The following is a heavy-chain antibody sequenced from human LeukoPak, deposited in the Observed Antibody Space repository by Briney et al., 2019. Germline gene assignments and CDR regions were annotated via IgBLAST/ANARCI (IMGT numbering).Heavy chain of an antibody. CDR1: GFTFSSYG. CDR3: AKRGGYYYDSSGFLDY. V-gene: IGHV3-23*01. Sequence: GGSLRLSCAASGFTFSSYGMSWVRQAPGKGLEWVSAISGSGGSTYYADSVKGRFTISRDNSKNTLYLQMNSLRAEDTAVYYCAKRGGYYYDSSGFLDYWGQGTLVTVSS. CDR2: ISGSGGST. J-gene: IGHJ4*02. D-gene: IGHD3-22*01.